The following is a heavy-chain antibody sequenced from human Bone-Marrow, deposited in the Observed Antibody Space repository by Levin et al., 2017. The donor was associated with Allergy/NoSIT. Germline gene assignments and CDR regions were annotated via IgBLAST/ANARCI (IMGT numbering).Heavy chain of an antibody. V-gene: IGHV3-7*01. CDR1: GFTFSSYW. CDR3: ARDLTPYNSGWYDALDI. Sequence: GGSLRLSCAASGFTFSSYWMSWVRHASGKGLEWVANIKEDGSEKYYVDSVKGRFTISRDNTMNSLYLQVNSLRAEDTAVYYCARDLTPYNSGWYDALDIWGQGTMVTVSS. D-gene: IGHD6-19*01. CDR2: IKEDGSEK. J-gene: IGHJ3*02.